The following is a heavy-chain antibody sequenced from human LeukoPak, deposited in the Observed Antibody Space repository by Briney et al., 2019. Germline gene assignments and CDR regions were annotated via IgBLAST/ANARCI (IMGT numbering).Heavy chain of an antibody. CDR2: IYHSGST. CDR1: GGSISSSNW. J-gene: IGHJ3*02. CDR3: ARDNSSGSPFDAFDI. V-gene: IGHV4-4*02. Sequence: SGTLSLTCAVSGGSISSSNWWSWVRQPPGKGLEWIGEIYHSGSTNYNPSLKSRVTISVDKSKNQFSLKPSSVTAADTAVYYCARDNSSGSPFDAFDIWGQGTMVTVSS. D-gene: IGHD6-19*01.